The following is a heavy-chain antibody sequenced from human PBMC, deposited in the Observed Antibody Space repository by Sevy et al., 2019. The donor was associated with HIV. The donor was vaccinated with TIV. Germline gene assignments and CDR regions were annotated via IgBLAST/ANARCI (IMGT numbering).Heavy chain of an antibody. CDR1: GFTFSSYW. J-gene: IGHJ3*02. CDR3: AREGRRGYCSSTSCPGAFDI. CDR2: INSDGSST. V-gene: IGHV3-74*01. Sequence: GSLRLSCAASGFTFSSYWMHWVRQAPGKGLVWVSRINSDGSSTSYADSVKGRFTISRDNAKNTLYLQMNSLRAEDTAVYYCAREGRRGYCSSTSCPGAFDIWGQGTMVTVSS. D-gene: IGHD2-2*01.